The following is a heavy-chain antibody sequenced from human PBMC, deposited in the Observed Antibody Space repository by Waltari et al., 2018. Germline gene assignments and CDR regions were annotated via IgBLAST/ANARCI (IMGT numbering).Heavy chain of an antibody. Sequence: DVQLVESGGGALQPGGSLRLSCAASGFTFRDYWMYWVRQGPGKGLLWVSRINRDGSTTTYADSVKGRFTISRDNAKNTLDLQMNSVRVDDSAVYFCVRGGSYGSMDYWGQGTLVSVAS. CDR3: VRGGSYGSMDY. J-gene: IGHJ4*02. CDR1: GFTFRDYW. V-gene: IGHV3-74*01. D-gene: IGHD5-12*01. CDR2: INRDGSTT.